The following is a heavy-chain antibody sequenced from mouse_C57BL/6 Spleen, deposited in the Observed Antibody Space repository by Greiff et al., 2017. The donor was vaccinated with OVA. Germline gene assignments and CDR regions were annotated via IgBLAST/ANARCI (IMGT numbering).Heavy chain of an antibody. J-gene: IGHJ4*01. CDR2: INPNNGGT. Sequence: VQLQQSGPELVKPGSSVKMSCKASGYTFTDYNMHWVKQSHGKSLEWIGYINPNNGGTSYNQKFKGKSTLTVNKSSSTAYMELRSLTSEDSAVYYCARGAYAMDYWGQGTSVTVSS. CDR1: GYTFTDYN. V-gene: IGHV1-22*01. CDR3: ARGAYAMDY.